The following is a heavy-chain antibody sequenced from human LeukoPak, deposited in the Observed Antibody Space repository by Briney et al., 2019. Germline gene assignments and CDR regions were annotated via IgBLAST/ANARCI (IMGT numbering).Heavy chain of an antibody. CDR2: ISASGAVM. CDR3: AREGSGSYCSRTSCPRLYYGMDV. J-gene: IGHJ6*02. V-gene: IGHV3-11*01. CDR1: GFNFRDYY. Sequence: GGSLRLSCVASGFNFRDYYMTWIRRAPGKGLEWVSYISASGAVMFYGDPVKGRFTISRDDARNSLYLQMNSLTAEDTAVYYCAREGSGSYCSRTSCPRLYYGMDVWGQGTTVTVSS. D-gene: IGHD2-2*01.